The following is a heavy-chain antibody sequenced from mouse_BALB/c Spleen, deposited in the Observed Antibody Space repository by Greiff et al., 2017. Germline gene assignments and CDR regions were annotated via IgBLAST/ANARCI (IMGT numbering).Heavy chain of an antibody. CDR2: ISSGGSYT. CDR1: GFTFSSYT. V-gene: IGHV5-6-4*01. D-gene: IGHD6-5*01. CDR3: ARDYAAMDY. Sequence: EVQLVESGGGLVKPGGSLKLSCAASGFTFSSYTMSWVRQTPEKRLEWVATISSGGSYTYYPDSVKGRFTISRDNAKNTLYLQMSSLKSEDTAMYYCARDYAAMDYWGQGTSVTVSS. J-gene: IGHJ4*01.